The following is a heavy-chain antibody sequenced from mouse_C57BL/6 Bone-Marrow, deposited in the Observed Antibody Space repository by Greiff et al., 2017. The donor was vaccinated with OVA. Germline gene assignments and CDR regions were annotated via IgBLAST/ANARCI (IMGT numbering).Heavy chain of an antibody. J-gene: IGHJ4*01. CDR1: GFTFSSYG. CDR3: ARLGGGMDY. V-gene: IGHV5-6*01. CDR2: ISSGGSYT. Sequence: EVKLVESGGDLVKPGGSLKLSCAASGFTFSSYGMSWVRQTPDKRLEWVATISSGGSYTYYPDSVKGRFTISRDNAKNTLYLQMSSLKSEDTAMYYCARLGGGMDYWGQGTSVTVSS.